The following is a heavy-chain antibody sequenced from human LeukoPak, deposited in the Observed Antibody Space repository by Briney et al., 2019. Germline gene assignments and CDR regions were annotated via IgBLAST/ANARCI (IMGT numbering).Heavy chain of an antibody. CDR3: ARVYYYGSGSFSFDY. J-gene: IGHJ4*02. D-gene: IGHD3-10*01. V-gene: IGHV3-66*01. CDR1: GFSVSSNY. CDR2: IYSDGST. Sequence: GGSLRLSCAASGFSVSSNYMSWVRQAPGKGLEWVSVIYSDGSTYYADSMKGRFTISRDYSKNTLFLQVNSLRAEDTAVYYCARVYYYGSGSFSFDYWGQGTLVTVSS.